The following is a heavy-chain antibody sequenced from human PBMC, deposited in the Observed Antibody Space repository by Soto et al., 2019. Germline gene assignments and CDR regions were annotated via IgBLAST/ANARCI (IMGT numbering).Heavy chain of an antibody. CDR3: ARVVRYYGDYGFAYFDY. V-gene: IGHV4-30-2*01. CDR2: IYHSGST. Sequence: QLQLQESGSGLVKPSQTLSLTCAVSGGSISSGGYSRSWIRQPPGKGLEWIGYIYHSGSTYYNPSLKSRVTISVDRSKNQFSLKLSSVTAADTAVYYCARVVRYYGDYGFAYFDYWGQGTLVTVSS. D-gene: IGHD4-17*01. CDR1: GGSISSGGYS. J-gene: IGHJ4*02.